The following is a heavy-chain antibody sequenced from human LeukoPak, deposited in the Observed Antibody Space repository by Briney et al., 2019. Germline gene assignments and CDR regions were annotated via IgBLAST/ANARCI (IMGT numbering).Heavy chain of an antibody. CDR3: ARGGVGSFDH. Sequence: PGGSLRLSCAASGFAFSTYWIPWVRQAPEKGLVWVSRIEGDAITTSHADSVKGRFTISRDNAKNTVHLQMNSLRAEDTAVYYCARGGVGSFDHWGQGTLVTVSS. CDR1: GFAFSTYW. J-gene: IGHJ4*02. V-gene: IGHV3-74*01. D-gene: IGHD2-8*01. CDR2: IEGDAITT.